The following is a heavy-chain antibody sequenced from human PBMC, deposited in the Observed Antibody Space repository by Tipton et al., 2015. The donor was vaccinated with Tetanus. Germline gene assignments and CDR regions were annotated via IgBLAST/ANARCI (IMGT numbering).Heavy chain of an antibody. J-gene: IGHJ5*02. CDR2: IYYSGST. D-gene: IGHD6-6*01. CDR3: AKDQGGGRVVRLNWFDP. Sequence: TLSLTCTVSGGSISGSRYFWNWIRQRPGKGPEWIGYIYYSGSTYYNPSFKSRVSMSVDTSKNQFSLKMNSVTAADTAMYYCAKDQGGGRVVRLNWFDPWGPGTLVTVSS. CDR1: GGSISGSRYF. V-gene: IGHV4-31*03.